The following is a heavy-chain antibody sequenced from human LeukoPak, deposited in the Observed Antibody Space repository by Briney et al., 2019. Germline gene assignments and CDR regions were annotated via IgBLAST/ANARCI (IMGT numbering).Heavy chain of an antibody. D-gene: IGHD2-2*01. CDR2: IYSGGST. V-gene: IGHV3-66*02. CDR1: GFTVSSNY. CDR3: ASPAYRPAAGPAFDAFDI. Sequence: GGSLRLSCAASGFTVSSNYMSWVRQAPGKGLEWVSVIYSGGSTYYADSVKGRFTISRDNSKNTLYLQMNSLRAEDTAVYYCASPAYRPAAGPAFDAFDIWGQGTMVTVSS. J-gene: IGHJ3*02.